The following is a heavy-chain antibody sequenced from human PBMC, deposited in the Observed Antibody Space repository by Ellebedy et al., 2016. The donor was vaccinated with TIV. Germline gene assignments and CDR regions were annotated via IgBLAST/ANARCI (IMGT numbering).Heavy chain of an antibody. CDR3: ARDNSDFWSGYRDYYYYGMDV. J-gene: IGHJ6*02. V-gene: IGHV1-2*04. Sequence: ASVKVSCKASGYTFTGYYMHWVRQAPGQGLEWMGWINPNSGGTNYAQKFQGWVTMTRDTSISTAYMELSRLRSDDTAVYYCARDNSDFWSGYRDYYYYGMDVWGQGTTVTVSS. D-gene: IGHD3-3*01. CDR2: INPNSGGT. CDR1: GYTFTGYY.